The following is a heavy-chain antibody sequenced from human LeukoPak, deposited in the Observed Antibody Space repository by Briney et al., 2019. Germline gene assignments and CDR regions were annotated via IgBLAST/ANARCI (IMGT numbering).Heavy chain of an antibody. Sequence: PSETLSLTCTVSGDSISSYYWSWVRQPPGKGLEWIGYIYYSGSTNYNPSLKSRVTISVDTSKNQFSLKLSSVTAADTVVYYCARGSPWFGSAFDIWGQGTMVTVPS. D-gene: IGHD3-10*01. CDR1: GDSISSYY. J-gene: IGHJ3*02. V-gene: IGHV4-59*01. CDR3: ARGSPWFGSAFDI. CDR2: IYYSGST.